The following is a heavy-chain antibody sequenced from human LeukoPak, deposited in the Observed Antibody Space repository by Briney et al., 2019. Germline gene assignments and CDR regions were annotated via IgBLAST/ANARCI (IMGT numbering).Heavy chain of an antibody. V-gene: IGHV3-23*01. CDR1: GFTFSSYA. J-gene: IGHJ4*02. D-gene: IGHD3-22*01. Sequence: QPGGSPRLSCAASGFTFSSYAMSWVRQAPGKGLEWVSAISGSGGSTYYADSVKGRFTISRDNSKNTLYLQMNSLRAEDTAVYYCAKSGQYSEVVTHFDYWGQGTLVTVSS. CDR3: AKSGQYSEVVTHFDY. CDR2: ISGSGGST.